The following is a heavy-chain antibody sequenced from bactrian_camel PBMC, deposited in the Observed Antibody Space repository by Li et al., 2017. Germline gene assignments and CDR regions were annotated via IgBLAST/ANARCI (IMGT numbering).Heavy chain of an antibody. V-gene: IGHV3-1*01. D-gene: IGHD2*01. CDR2: ISASGQTS. CDR1: GFSFARSP. Sequence: VQLVESGGGAAQLGGSATLSCAAAGFSFARSPMGWIRRRPGEAMEWVADISASGQTSEVDAAVKGRFTISRDNAQSTLYLQMTYLKPEDTAVYFCATKTTRRPPQWCSRGGLYCYTDWGQGTQVAVSS. J-gene: IGHJ6*01. CDR3: ATKTTRRPPQWCSRGGLYCYTD.